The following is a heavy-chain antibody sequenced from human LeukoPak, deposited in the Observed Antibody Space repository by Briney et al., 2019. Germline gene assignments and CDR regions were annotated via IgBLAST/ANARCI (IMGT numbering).Heavy chain of an antibody. CDR1: GGTFSSYA. V-gene: IGHV1-69*04. CDR3: ARDGEYSSGWYGGNYFDY. Sequence: SVKVSCKASGGTFSSYAISWVRQAPGQGLEWMGRIIPILGIANYAQKFQGRVTITADKATSTAYMELSSLRSEDTAVYYCARDGEYSSGWYGGNYFDYWGQGTLVTVSS. J-gene: IGHJ4*02. D-gene: IGHD6-19*01. CDR2: IIPILGIA.